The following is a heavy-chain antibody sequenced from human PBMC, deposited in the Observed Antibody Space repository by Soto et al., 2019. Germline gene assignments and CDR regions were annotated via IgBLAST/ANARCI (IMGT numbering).Heavy chain of an antibody. CDR1: GGSFSDFY. CDR3: ATYGMDV. Sequence: VGSLRLSGVVSGGSFSDFYMSWIRKAPGKGLEWVSHISTDSSNTKYGDSVKGRFTVSRDNAKRSLYLQMNSLRVEDTGIYYCATYGMDVWGQGTTVTVSS. V-gene: IGHV3-11*06. J-gene: IGHJ6*02. CDR2: ISTDSSNT.